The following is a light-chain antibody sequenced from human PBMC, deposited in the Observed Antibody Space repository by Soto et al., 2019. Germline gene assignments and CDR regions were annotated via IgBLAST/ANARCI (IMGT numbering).Light chain of an antibody. J-gene: IGKJ1*01. Sequence: IQMTQSPSSLFASVGDRVTITCRASQGIRNNLGWYQQKPGKAPKRLIYGTSNLQSGVPPRFSGGGSGTDFTLAISSLQPEDSATYYCLQDINYPWTFGQGTKVDIK. V-gene: IGKV1-6*02. CDR2: GTS. CDR1: QGIRNN. CDR3: LQDINYPWT.